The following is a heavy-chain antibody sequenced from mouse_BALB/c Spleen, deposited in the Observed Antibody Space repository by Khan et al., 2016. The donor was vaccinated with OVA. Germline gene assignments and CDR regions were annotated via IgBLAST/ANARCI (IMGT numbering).Heavy chain of an antibody. Sequence: EVQLQESGPELVRPGASVKISCKASGYSFTGYFMNWVMQSHGKSLEWIGRINPHIGETFYNQKFKDKATLTVDESSNTAHMELRSLASEASSVYDCTRIYRSDFDYWGQGTTLTVSS. V-gene: IGHV1-20*02. CDR3: TRIYRSDFDY. J-gene: IGHJ2*01. CDR1: GYSFTGYF. D-gene: IGHD1-1*01. CDR2: INPHIGET.